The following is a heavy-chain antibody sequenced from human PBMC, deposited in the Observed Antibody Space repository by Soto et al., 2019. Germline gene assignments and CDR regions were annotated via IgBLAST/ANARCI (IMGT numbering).Heavy chain of an antibody. V-gene: IGHV3-7*01. CDR2: IKQDGREK. CDR1: GFNFSTNW. CDR3: ARAPWFGAFPSSHWFDS. D-gene: IGHD3-10*01. Sequence: EVQLVESGGGLVQPGGSLRLSCAASGFNFSTNWMSWVRQAPGKGLEWVANIKQDGREKYYVDSVKGRFTISRDNAKNSLFLQMNSLKGDDTAIYYCARAPWFGAFPSSHWFDSWGQGTLVTVSS. J-gene: IGHJ5*01.